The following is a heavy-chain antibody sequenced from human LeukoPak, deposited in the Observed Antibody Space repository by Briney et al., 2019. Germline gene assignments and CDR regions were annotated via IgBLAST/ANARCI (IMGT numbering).Heavy chain of an antibody. D-gene: IGHD4-11*01. CDR1: GYSISSGYY. Sequence: SETLSLTCTVSGYSISSGYYWSWIRQPPGKGLEWIGEINHSGSTNYNPSLKSRVTISVDTSKNQFSLKLSSVTAADTAVYYCVRVPIWITVTTGWFDPWGQGTLVTVSS. CDR3: VRVPIWITVTTGWFDP. CDR2: INHSGST. J-gene: IGHJ5*02. V-gene: IGHV4-38-2*02.